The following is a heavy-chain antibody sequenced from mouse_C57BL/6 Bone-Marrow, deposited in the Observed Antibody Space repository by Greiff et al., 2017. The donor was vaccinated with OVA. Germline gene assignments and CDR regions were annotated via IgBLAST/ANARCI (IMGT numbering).Heavy chain of an antibody. V-gene: IGHV1-69*01. Sequence: QVQLQQPGAELVMPGASVKLSCKASGYTFTSYWMHWVKQRPGQGLEWIGEIDPSDSYTNYNQKFKGKSTLTVDKSSSTAYMQLSSLTSEDSAVYYCAIYDGYYLDYWGQGTTLTVSS. CDR2: IDPSDSYT. J-gene: IGHJ2*01. CDR3: AIYDGYYLDY. D-gene: IGHD2-3*01. CDR1: GYTFTSYW.